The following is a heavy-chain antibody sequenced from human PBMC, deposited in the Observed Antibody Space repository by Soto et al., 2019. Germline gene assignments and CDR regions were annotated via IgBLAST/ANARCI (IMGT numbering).Heavy chain of an antibody. CDR2: ISGSGGST. V-gene: IGHV3-23*01. J-gene: IGHJ5*02. D-gene: IGHD3-10*01. CDR1: GFTFSSYA. Sequence: TGGSLRLSCAASGFTFSSYAMSWVRQAPGKGLEWVSGISGSGGSTYYADSVKGRFTISRDNSKNTLYLQMNSLRAEDTAVYYCARTYYYGSGSYPRFDPWGQGTLVTVSS. CDR3: ARTYYYGSGSYPRFDP.